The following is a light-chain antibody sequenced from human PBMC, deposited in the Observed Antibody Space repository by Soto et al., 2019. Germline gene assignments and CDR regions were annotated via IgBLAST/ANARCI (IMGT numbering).Light chain of an antibody. CDR1: SSDVGGYNY. CDR2: EVS. J-gene: IGLJ1*01. Sequence: QSVLTQPASVSGSPGQSITISCTGTSSDVGGYNYVSWYQQHPGKAPKLMIYEVSNRPSGVSNRFSGSKSGNTASLTISGLQDEDEADYYCGSYTSSSTHVFGTGTKLTVL. CDR3: GSYTSSSTHV. V-gene: IGLV2-14*01.